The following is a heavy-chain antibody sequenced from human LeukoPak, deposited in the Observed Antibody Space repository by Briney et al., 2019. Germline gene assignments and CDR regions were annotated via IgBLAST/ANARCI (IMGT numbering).Heavy chain of an antibody. Sequence: QAGGSLRLSCAASGVTFSSYDMHWVRQAPGKGLEWVADISYDGSDKYYSDSVRARFTISRDNSKNTLYLQMNSLRAEDTAVYYCARQFDYWGQGALVTVSS. V-gene: IGHV3-30*03. CDR2: ISYDGSDK. CDR3: ARQFDY. CDR1: GVTFSSYD. J-gene: IGHJ4*02.